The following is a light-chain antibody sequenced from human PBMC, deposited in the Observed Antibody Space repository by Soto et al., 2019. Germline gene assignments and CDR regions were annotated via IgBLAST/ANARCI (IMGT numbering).Light chain of an antibody. CDR1: QSISSW. CDR3: QYWSDYCWT. J-gene: IGKJ1*01. Sequence: DIQLTQSPSTLSTSVGDRVTISCRASQSISSWLACYQQKPGKAPKLLIYNTSNLESGVPPRFVGSGSGTEFTLTISSLQPDDFAPYYCQYWSDYCWTFGQGTKVEIK. V-gene: IGKV1-5*03. CDR2: NTS.